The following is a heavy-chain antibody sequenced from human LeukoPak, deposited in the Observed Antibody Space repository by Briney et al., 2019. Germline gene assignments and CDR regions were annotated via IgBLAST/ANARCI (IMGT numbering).Heavy chain of an antibody. Sequence: ASVKLSCKASGYTFTGYYMHWVRQAPGQGLEWMGWINPNSGGTNYAQKFQGRVTMTRDTSISTAYMELSRLRSDDTAVYYCARSETLSGYYSDWGQGTLVTVSS. CDR3: ARSETLSGYYSD. CDR1: GYTFTGYY. V-gene: IGHV1-2*02. D-gene: IGHD3-22*01. J-gene: IGHJ4*02. CDR2: INPNSGGT.